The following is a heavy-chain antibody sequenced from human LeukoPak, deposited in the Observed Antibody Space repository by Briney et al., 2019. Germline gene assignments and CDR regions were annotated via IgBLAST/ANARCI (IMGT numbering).Heavy chain of an antibody. V-gene: IGHV4-59*01. CDR3: ARVSWFPGTSYYYMDV. D-gene: IGHD1-1*01. CDR2: IQYSGST. CDR1: GGSISSYY. J-gene: IGHJ6*03. Sequence: SETLSLTCTVSGGSISSYYWSWIRQPPGKRLEWIGYIQYSGSTNYNPSLKSRVTISVDTSTNQFSLKLGSVTAADTAVYYCARVSWFPGTSYYYMDVWGKGTTVTVSS.